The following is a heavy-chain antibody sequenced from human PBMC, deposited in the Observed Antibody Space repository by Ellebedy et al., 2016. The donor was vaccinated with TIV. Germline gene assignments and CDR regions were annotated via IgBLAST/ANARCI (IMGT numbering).Heavy chain of an antibody. D-gene: IGHD1-1*01. Sequence: AAPVKVSCKASGGTFSSYPISWVRQAPGQGLEWMGRIIPLLGIANYAQKFQGRVTITADKSTSIAYMELSSLRSEDTAVYYWAAGNDGGWFDPWGQGTLVTVSS. V-gene: IGHV1-69*02. CDR1: GGTFSSYP. J-gene: IGHJ5*02. CDR2: IIPLLGIA. CDR3: AAGNDGGWFDP.